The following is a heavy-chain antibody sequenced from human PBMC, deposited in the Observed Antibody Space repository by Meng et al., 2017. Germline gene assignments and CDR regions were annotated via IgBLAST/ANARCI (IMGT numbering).Heavy chain of an antibody. CDR1: GFTFSSYA. V-gene: IGHV3-30*01. CDR3: AREGRYLPSTIFDAFDI. J-gene: IGHJ3*02. Sequence: GGSLRLSCAASGFTFSSYAMHWVRQAPGKGLEWVAVISYDGSNKYYADSVKGRFTISRDNSKNTLYLQMNSLRAEDTAVYYCAREGRYLPSTIFDAFDIWGQGTMVTVSS. D-gene: IGHD1-26*01. CDR2: ISYDGSNK.